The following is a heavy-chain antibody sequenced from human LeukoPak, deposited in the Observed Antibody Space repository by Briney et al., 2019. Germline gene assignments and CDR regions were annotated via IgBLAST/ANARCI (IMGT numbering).Heavy chain of an antibody. V-gene: IGHV1-69*05. J-gene: IGHJ4*02. Sequence: SVKVSCKASGRTFSSYAITWVRQAPGQGLEWMGRIIPIFGTANYAQKFQGRVTITTDESTSTAYMELSTLRSDDTAVYYCARERPPGDSSNWFLEGYFDIWGQGTLVTVSS. CDR3: ARERPPGDSSNWFLEGYFDI. D-gene: IGHD6-13*01. CDR1: GRTFSSYA. CDR2: IIPIFGTA.